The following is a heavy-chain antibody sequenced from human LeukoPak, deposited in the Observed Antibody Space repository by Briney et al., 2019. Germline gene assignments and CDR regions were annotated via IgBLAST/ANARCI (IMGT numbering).Heavy chain of an antibody. CDR3: ARELFDFDY. Sequence: KSGGSLRLSCAPSGFTFDNFAMTWVRQAPGKGLEWVSEITGSGGSTYYADSVKGRFTISRDNSKNTLYLQMNSLRAEDTAIYYCARELFDFDYWGQGTLVTVSS. V-gene: IGHV3-23*01. CDR1: GFTFDNFA. J-gene: IGHJ4*02. CDR2: ITGSGGST. D-gene: IGHD3-10*01.